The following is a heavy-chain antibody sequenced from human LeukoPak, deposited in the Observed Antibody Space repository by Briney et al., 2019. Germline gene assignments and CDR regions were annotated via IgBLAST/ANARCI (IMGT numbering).Heavy chain of an antibody. CDR2: IYTSGST. J-gene: IGHJ4*02. Sequence: SEILSLTCSVSGYSISSGYYWGWIRQPPGKGLEWIGRIYTSGSTNYNPSLKSRVTMSVDTSKNQFSLKLSSVTAADTAVYYCARFNGYFDYWGQGTLVTVSS. CDR1: GYSISSGYY. V-gene: IGHV4-38-2*01. CDR3: ARFNGYFDY.